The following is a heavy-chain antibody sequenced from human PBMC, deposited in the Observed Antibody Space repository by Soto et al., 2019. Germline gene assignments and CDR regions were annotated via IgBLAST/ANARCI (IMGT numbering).Heavy chain of an antibody. CDR3: ARFSGGGTIDY. CDR2: IYYSGST. J-gene: IGHJ4*02. V-gene: IGHV4-61*01. D-gene: IGHD1-7*01. CDR1: GGSVSSGSYY. Sequence: SETLSLTCTVSGGSVSSGSYYWSWIRQPPGKGLEWIGYIYYSGSTNYNPSLKSRVTISVDTSKNQFSLKLSSVTAADTAVYYCARFSGGGTIDYLGQGTLVTVSS.